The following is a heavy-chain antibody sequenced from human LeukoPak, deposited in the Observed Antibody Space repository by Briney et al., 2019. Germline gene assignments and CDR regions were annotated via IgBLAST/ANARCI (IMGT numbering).Heavy chain of an antibody. Sequence: ETLSLTCTVSGGSISSYYWSWIRQPPGKGLEWIGYIYYSGSTNYNPSLKSRVTISVDTSKNQFSLKLSSVTAADTAVYYCARGRYSSSWYTPYYFDYWGQGTLVTVSS. D-gene: IGHD6-13*01. CDR1: GGSISSYY. CDR2: IYYSGST. J-gene: IGHJ4*02. V-gene: IGHV4-59*12. CDR3: ARGRYSSSWYTPYYFDY.